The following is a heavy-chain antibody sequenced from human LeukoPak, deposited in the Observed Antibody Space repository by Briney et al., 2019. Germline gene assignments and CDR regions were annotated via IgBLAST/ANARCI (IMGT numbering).Heavy chain of an antibody. D-gene: IGHD6-6*01. V-gene: IGHV3-23*01. CDR1: GFTLSSYA. CDR2: FSGSGGKT. CDR3: VKDRYSSSSGYFDY. J-gene: IGHJ4*02. Sequence: GGSLRLSCTASGFTLSSYAMSWVRQAPGKGLEWVSGFSGSGGKTYYADSVKGRFTISRDNSKNTLYLQMNSLRAEDTAVYFCVKDRYSSSSGYFDYWGQGTLVTVSS.